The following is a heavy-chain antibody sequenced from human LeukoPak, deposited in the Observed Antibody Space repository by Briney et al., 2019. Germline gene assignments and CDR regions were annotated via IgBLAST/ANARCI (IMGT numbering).Heavy chain of an antibody. D-gene: IGHD2-15*01. V-gene: IGHV3-21*01. J-gene: IGHJ1*01. CDR2: ISSSSSYI. CDR3: ARDTCSGGSCYPAEYFQH. CDR1: GFTFSSYS. Sequence: GGSLRLSCAASGFTFSSYSMNWVRQAPGKGLEWVSSISSSSSYIYYADSVKGRFTISRDNAKNSLYLQMNSLRAEDTAVYYGARDTCSGGSCYPAEYFQHWGQGTLVTVSS.